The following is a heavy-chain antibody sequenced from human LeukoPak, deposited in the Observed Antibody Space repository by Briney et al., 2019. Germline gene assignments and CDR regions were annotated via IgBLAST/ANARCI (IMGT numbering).Heavy chain of an antibody. V-gene: IGHV3-23*01. CDR3: ARALGYGSGSYYKITHFDY. CDR2: ISGSGGST. CDR1: GFTFSSYE. Sequence: GGSLRLSCAASGFTFSSYEMNWVRQAPGKGLEWVSAISGSGGSTNYADSVKGRFTISRDNSKNTLYLQINYLRAEDTAVYYCARALGYGSGSYYKITHFDYWGQGTLVTVSS. J-gene: IGHJ4*02. D-gene: IGHD3-10*01.